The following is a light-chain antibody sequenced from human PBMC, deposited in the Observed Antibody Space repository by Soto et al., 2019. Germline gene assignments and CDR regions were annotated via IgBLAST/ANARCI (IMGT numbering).Light chain of an antibody. V-gene: IGKV3D-15*01. CDR3: QQYNNWPPIT. CDR2: GTS. CDR1: QGIGSS. J-gene: IGKJ5*01. Sequence: EIVLTQSPASLSVSPGETATLSCRASQGIGSSLAWYQQKPGQAPRLLIYGTSSRATGIPDRFSGSGSGTEFTLTISSLQSEDFAVYYCQQYNNWPPITFGQGTRLEI.